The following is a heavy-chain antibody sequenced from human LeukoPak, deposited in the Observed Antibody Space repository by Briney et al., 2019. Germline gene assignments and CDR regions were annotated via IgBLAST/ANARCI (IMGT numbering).Heavy chain of an antibody. J-gene: IGHJ3*02. CDR3: AREGSSWPRAAFDI. D-gene: IGHD6-13*01. CDR1: GGSISSYY. V-gene: IGHV4-59*12. CDR2: IYYSGST. Sequence: SETLSLTCTVSGGSISSYYWSWIRQPPGKGLEWIGYIYYSGSTNYNPSLKSRVTISVDTSKNQFSLKLSSVTAADTAVYYCAREGSSWPRAAFDIWGQGTMITVSS.